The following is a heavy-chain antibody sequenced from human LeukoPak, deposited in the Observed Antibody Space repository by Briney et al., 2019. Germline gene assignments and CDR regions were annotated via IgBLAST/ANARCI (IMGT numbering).Heavy chain of an antibody. Sequence: SETLSLTCTVSGYSISSGYYWGWIRQPPGKGLEWIGSIYHSGSTYYNPSLRSRVTISEDTSKNQFSLKLSSVTAADTAVYYCATNYDGDPRQWYFDLWGRGTLVTVSS. D-gene: IGHD3-22*01. J-gene: IGHJ2*01. V-gene: IGHV4-38-2*02. CDR2: IYHSGST. CDR1: GYSISSGYY. CDR3: ATNYDGDPRQWYFDL.